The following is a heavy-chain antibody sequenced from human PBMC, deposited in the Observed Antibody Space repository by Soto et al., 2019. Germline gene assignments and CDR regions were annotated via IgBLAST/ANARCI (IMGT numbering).Heavy chain of an antibody. D-gene: IGHD5-12*01. J-gene: IGHJ4*02. CDR1: GFTFNRHW. CDR2: IKQDRSDK. V-gene: IGHV3-7*03. Sequence: PGGSLRLSCAASGFTFNRHWMNWVRQAPGKGLEWVANIKQDRSDKNYVDSVKGRFTISRDNSENSLYVQMNNLRDEDTAIYYCAKAISGYNAPLDHWGQGTRVTVSS. CDR3: AKAISGYNAPLDH.